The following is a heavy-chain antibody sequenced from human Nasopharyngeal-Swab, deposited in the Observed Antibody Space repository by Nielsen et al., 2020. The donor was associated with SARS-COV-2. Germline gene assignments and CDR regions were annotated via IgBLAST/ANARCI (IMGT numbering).Heavy chain of an antibody. CDR2: IVPALGLP. CDR3: AREGEYGAYDAPDY. D-gene: IGHD5-12*01. V-gene: IGHV1-69*10. Sequence: SVKVSCKASGDTFTNYAISWVRQAPGQGLEWMGGIVPALGLPNYAQKFRGRLTISADRSTTTSYLELSSLRFEDTAIYYCAREGEYGAYDAPDYWGQGTLVTVSS. CDR1: GDTFTNYA. J-gene: IGHJ4*02.